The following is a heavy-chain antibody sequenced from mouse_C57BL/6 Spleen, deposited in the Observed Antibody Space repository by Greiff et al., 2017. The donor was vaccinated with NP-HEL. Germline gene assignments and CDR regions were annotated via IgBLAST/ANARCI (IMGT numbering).Heavy chain of an antibody. Sequence: EVMLVESGGGLVKPGGSLKLSCAASGFTFSSYAMSWVRQTPEKRLEWVATISDGGSYTYYPDNVKGRFTISRDNAKNNLYLQMSHLKTEDTAMYYCARDRGYDYDDAYYAMDYWGQGTSVTVSS. CDR3: ARDRGYDYDDAYYAMDY. J-gene: IGHJ4*01. V-gene: IGHV5-4*01. CDR2: ISDGGSYT. CDR1: GFTFSSYA. D-gene: IGHD2-4*01.